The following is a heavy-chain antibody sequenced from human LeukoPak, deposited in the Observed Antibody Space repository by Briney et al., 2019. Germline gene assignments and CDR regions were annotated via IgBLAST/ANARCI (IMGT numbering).Heavy chain of an antibody. CDR3: AKDRYYGSGSPPAA. V-gene: IGHV3-30*02. CDR2: IRYDGSNK. J-gene: IGHJ3*01. Sequence: GGSLRLSCAASGFTFSSYGMHWARQAPGKGLEWVAFIRYDGSNKYYADSVKGRFTISRDNSKNTLYLQMNSLRAEDTAVYYCAKDRYYGSGSPPAAWGQGTMVTVSS. D-gene: IGHD3-10*01. CDR1: GFTFSSYG.